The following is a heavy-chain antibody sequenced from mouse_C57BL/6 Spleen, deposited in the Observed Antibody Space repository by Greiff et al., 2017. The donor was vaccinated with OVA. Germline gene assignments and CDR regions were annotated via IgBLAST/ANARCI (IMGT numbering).Heavy chain of an antibody. D-gene: IGHD1-1*01. CDR3: ARSPIYYGSSSWYFDV. J-gene: IGHJ1*03. CDR2: IYPGDGDT. CDR1: GYAFSSSW. V-gene: IGHV1-82*01. Sequence: VQLVESGPELVKPGASVKISCKASGYAFSSSWMTWVQQRPGKGLEWIGRIYPGDGDTNYNGKVKGKATLTADKSSSTAYMQLSSLTSEDSAVYFGARSPIYYGSSSWYFDVWGTGTTVTVSS.